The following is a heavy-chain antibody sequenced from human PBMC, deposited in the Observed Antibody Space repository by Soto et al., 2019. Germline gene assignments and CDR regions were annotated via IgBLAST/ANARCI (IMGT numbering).Heavy chain of an antibody. CDR3: GIPGAIGHPDS. J-gene: IGHJ5*01. CDR2: FDGEDGQT. Sequence: ASLMITCNDTGGSFSEMSMHWERRTPEKGLEWMGSFDGEDGQTMYAQKFQGRVTMTEDTSADTAYMELSSLRSDDTAVYYCGIPGAIGHPDSWGHETLSPVYS. D-gene: IGHD2-21*01. V-gene: IGHV1-24*01. CDR1: GGSFSEMS.